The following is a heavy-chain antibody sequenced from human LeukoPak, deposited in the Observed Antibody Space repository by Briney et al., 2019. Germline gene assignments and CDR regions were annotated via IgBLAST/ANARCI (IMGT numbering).Heavy chain of an antibody. CDR1: GFSFSSYG. J-gene: IGHJ3*01. D-gene: IGHD1-26*01. CDR3: AKDLSVVGAHDSFDV. CDR2: ISYDGNTI. V-gene: IGHV3-30*18. Sequence: PGRSLRLSCAAPGFSFSSYGMHWVRQAPGKGLEWLTVISYDGNTIYYAYSVKGRFTISRDNSKNTLYLQMNSLRIEDTAVYYCAKDLSVVGAHDSFDVWGQGTMVTVSS.